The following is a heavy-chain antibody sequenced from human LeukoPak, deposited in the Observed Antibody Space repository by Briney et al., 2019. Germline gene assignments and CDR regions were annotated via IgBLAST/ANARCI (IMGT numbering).Heavy chain of an antibody. V-gene: IGHV4-34*01. CDR1: GGSFSGYY. D-gene: IGHD3-22*01. CDR2: IDHSGFT. CDR3: ARGPPRDYGTSGFYYNY. J-gene: IGHJ4*02. Sequence: SETLSLTCAVYGGSFSGYYWSWIRQPPGKGLEWIGEIDHSGFTIYNPSLKSRVVISEDTSKNQFSLKLSSVTAADTAVYYCARGPPRDYGTSGFYYNYWGQGTLVTVSS.